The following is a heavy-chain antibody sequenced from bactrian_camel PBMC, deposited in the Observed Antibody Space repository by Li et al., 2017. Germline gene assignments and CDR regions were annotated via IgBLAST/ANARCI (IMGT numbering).Heavy chain of an antibody. CDR3: ATGYRRTVVLTHEWGYNY. V-gene: IGHV3S68*01. Sequence: HVQLVESGGGSVQAGGSQNLSCAATENSNNLNCMGWFRQAPGKEREGVASITRIHGGTAYADSVKGRFIISRDNTKNTWYLQMNILKPEDTAVYYCATGYRRTVVLTHEWGYNYWGQGTQVTVS. CDR2: ITRIHGGT. J-gene: IGHJ4*01. CDR1: ENSNNLNC. D-gene: IGHD2*01.